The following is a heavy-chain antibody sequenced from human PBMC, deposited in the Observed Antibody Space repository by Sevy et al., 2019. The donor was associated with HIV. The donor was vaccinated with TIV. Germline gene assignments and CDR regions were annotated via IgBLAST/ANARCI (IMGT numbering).Heavy chain of an antibody. D-gene: IGHD3-22*01. CDR3: AREYYYDRSGYGY. J-gene: IGHJ4*02. CDR1: GFTFSSYS. Sequence: GGSLRLSCAASGFTFSSYSLNWVRQAPGKGLEWVSYISSSSSTIYYADSVKGRFTISRDNAKNSLYLQMNSLRDEDTAVYYCAREYYYDRSGYGYWGQGTLVTVSS. CDR2: ISSSSSTI. V-gene: IGHV3-48*02.